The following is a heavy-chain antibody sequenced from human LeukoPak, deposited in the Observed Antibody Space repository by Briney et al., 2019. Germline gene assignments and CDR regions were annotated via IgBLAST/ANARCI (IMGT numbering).Heavy chain of an antibody. Sequence: HPGGSLRLSCAASGFTFSKYWMLWVRQAPGKGLESVSRINTDGTVTTYADSVKGRFTVSRDNADNTMFLQMNSVRDEDTAVYHCATKQWLAPPPDSWGQGTPVTVSS. CDR1: GFTFSKYW. CDR2: INTDGTVT. V-gene: IGHV3-74*01. D-gene: IGHD6-19*01. J-gene: IGHJ4*02. CDR3: ATKQWLAPPPDS.